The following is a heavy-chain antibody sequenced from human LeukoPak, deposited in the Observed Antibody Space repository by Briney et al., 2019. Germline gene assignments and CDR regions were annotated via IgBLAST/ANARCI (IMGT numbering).Heavy chain of an antibody. CDR1: GFIFDAYA. CDR2: ISWNSGSI. CDR3: AKDRLPVGVLFDF. V-gene: IGHV3-9*01. Sequence: GGSLRLSCAASGFIFDAYAMHWVRQAPGKGLEWVSRISWNSGSIGYADSVMGRFTISRDNAKNSLYLQMNSLRGEDTALYYCAKDRLPVGVLFDFWGQGTLVTVSS. D-gene: IGHD1-26*01. J-gene: IGHJ4*02.